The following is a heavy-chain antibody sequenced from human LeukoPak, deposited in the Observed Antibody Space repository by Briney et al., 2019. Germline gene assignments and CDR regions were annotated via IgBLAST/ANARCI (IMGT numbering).Heavy chain of an antibody. CDR1: GGSISSYY. CDR3: AREGQYGDYARFDP. CDR2: IYYSGST. V-gene: IGHV4-59*01. Sequence: SETLSLTCTVSGGSISSYYWSWIRQPPGKGLEWIGYIYYSGSTNYNPSLKSRVTISVATSKNQFSLKLSSVTAADTAVYYCAREGQYGDYARFDPWGQGTLVTVSS. D-gene: IGHD4-17*01. J-gene: IGHJ5*02.